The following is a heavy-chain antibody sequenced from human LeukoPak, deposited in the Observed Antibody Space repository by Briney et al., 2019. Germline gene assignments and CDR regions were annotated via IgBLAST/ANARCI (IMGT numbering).Heavy chain of an antibody. CDR1: GYTFTSYG. V-gene: IGHV1-18*01. D-gene: IGHD2-2*02. CDR2: ISAYNGNT. J-gene: IGHJ6*02. CDR3: ARYRYCSSTSCYTYYYYGMDV. Sequence: ASVKVSCKASGYTFTSYGISWVRQAPGQGLEWMGWISAYNGNTNYAQKLQGRVTMTTDTSTSTAYMELRSLRSDDTAVYYCARYRYCSSTSCYTYYYYGMDVWGQGTTVTVSS.